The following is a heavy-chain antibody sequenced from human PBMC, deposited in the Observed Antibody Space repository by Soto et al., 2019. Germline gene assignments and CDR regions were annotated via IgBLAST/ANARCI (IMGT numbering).Heavy chain of an antibody. Sequence: GGSMRLSCAASGFTFSGSAIHWVRQASGKGLAWVCRIRSTTNHYATAYAASVKGRFTISRDDSKNTAYLQMSSLRAEDTAVYYCVKDGSSGWPYYYGMDVWGQGTTVTVSS. CDR1: GFTFSGSA. CDR2: IRSTTNHYAT. J-gene: IGHJ6*02. V-gene: IGHV3-73*01. CDR3: VKDGSSGWPYYYGMDV. D-gene: IGHD6-19*01.